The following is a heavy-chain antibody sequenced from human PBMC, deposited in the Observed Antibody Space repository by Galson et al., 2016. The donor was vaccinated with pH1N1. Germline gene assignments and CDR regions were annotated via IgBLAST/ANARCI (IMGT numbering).Heavy chain of an antibody. CDR1: GFTFGDSV. D-gene: IGHD3-16*02. J-gene: IGHJ2*01. CDR2: INRDGSHR. CDR3: ARVLYRYGNSRKQNWYFDL. V-gene: IGHV3-20*04. Sequence: SLRLSCAASGFTFGDSVMTWVRQSPGQGLDWISVINRDGSHRAYVDSVKGRFTISRDNTKKSLYLQMNNVRDDDTAFYFCARVLYRYGNSRKQNWYFDLWDRGTLVSVSS.